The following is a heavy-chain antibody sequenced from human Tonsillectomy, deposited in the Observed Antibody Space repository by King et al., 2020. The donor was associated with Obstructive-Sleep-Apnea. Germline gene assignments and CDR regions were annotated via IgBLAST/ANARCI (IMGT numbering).Heavy chain of an antibody. CDR1: GYTFTSYY. CDR3: ARDGFGGNSGSRTFDY. D-gene: IGHD4-23*01. V-gene: IGHV1-46*01. CDR2: IIPSGGSP. Sequence: VQLVESGAEVKKPGASVKVSCKASGYTFTSYYMHWVRQAPGQGLEWMGIIIPSGGSPTYAQKFQGRFTMTRDTSTSTVYMEVSSLISEDTAVYYCARDGFGGNSGSRTFDYWGQGTLVIVSS. J-gene: IGHJ4*02.